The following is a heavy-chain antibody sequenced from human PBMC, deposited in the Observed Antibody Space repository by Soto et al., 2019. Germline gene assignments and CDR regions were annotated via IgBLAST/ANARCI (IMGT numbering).Heavy chain of an antibody. CDR3: ARQVMATAYYYYYYMDV. CDR1: GDSISSYY. J-gene: IGHJ6*03. D-gene: IGHD5-12*01. Sequence: SETLSLTCTVSGDSISSYYWSWIRQPPGKGLEWIGYIHYSGSTNYNPSLKSRVTISVDTSKNQFSLKLNSVTAADTAVYYCARQVMATAYYYYYYMDVWGTGTTVTVSS. V-gene: IGHV4-59*08. CDR2: IHYSGST.